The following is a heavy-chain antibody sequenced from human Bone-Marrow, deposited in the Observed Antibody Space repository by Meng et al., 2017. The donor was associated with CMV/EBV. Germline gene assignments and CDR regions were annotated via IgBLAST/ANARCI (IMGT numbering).Heavy chain of an antibody. CDR3: ANSVTYDSSGYFDY. Sequence: GGSLRLSCAASGFTFSSYAMSWVRQAPGKGLEWVSAISGSGGSTYYADSVKGRFTISRDNSKNTLYLQMNSLRAEDTAVYYCANSVTYDSSGYFDYWGQGTPVTVSS. D-gene: IGHD3-22*01. J-gene: IGHJ4*02. CDR1: GFTFSSYA. CDR2: ISGSGGST. V-gene: IGHV3-23*01.